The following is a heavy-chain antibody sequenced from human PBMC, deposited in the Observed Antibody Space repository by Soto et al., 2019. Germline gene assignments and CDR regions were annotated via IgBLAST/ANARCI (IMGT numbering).Heavy chain of an antibody. CDR3: GGHRKPAMVFES. CDR2: IYYSGGT. V-gene: IGHV4-59*08. Sequence: PSETLSLTCSVSGDSSSSDYWSWIRQPPGKGLEWIGYIYYSGGTYYNPSLKSRVTISMDRSKRQVSLKLTSVSAADTAVYHCGGHRKPAMVFESWGRGTLVTVSS. CDR1: GDSSSSDY. J-gene: IGHJ4*02. D-gene: IGHD5-18*01.